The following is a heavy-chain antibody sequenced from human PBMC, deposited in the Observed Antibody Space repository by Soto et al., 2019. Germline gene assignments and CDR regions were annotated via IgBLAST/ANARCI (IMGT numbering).Heavy chain of an antibody. J-gene: IGHJ5*02. Sequence: ASVKVSCKASGFSFTGYYIHWLRQAPGQGLEWMGWINAHSGGTEYAQKFQGRVTLTRDTSIATAYLTLTSLTSDDTALYYCAKDLARQLAYWLDPWGQGTQVTSPQ. D-gene: IGHD6-6*01. CDR1: GFSFTGYY. CDR2: INAHSGGT. CDR3: AKDLARQLAYWLDP. V-gene: IGHV1-2*02.